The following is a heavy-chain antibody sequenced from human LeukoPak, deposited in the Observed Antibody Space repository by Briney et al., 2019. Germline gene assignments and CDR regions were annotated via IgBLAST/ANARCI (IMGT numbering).Heavy chain of an antibody. CDR2: ISAYNGNT. D-gene: IGHD4-17*01. CDR1: GYTFTSCG. Sequence: GASVKVSCKASGYTFTSCGISWVRQAPGQGLEWMGWISAYNGNTNYAQKLQGRVTMTTDTSTSTAYMELRSLRSDDTAVYYCARRDYGDYVINFDYWGQGTLVTVSS. V-gene: IGHV1-18*01. CDR3: ARRDYGDYVINFDY. J-gene: IGHJ4*02.